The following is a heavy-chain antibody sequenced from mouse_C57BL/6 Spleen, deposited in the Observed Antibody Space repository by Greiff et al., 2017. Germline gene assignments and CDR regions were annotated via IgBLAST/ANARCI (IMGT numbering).Heavy chain of an antibody. V-gene: IGHV1-55*01. CDR2: IYPGSGST. CDR1: GYTFTSYW. J-gene: IGHJ3*01. Sequence: QVQLQQPGAELVKPGASVKMSCKASGYTFTSYWITWVKQRPGQGLEWIGDIYPGSGSTNYNEKFKSKATLTVDTSSSTAYMQLSSLTSEDSAVYYCARNYYGSSYLTFAYWGQGTRVTVSA. D-gene: IGHD1-1*01. CDR3: ARNYYGSSYLTFAY.